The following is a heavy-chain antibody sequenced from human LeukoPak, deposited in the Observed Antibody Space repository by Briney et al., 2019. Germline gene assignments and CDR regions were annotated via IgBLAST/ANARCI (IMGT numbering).Heavy chain of an antibody. CDR2: INHSGST. CDR3: ARRVSSSWYVRYYFDY. Sequence: KPSETLSLTCAVYGGSFSGYYWSWIRQPPGKGLEWIGEINHSGSTNYNPSLKSRVTIPVDTSKNQFSLKLSSVTAADTAVYYCARRVSSSWYVRYYFDYWGQGTLVTVSS. V-gene: IGHV4-34*01. J-gene: IGHJ4*02. D-gene: IGHD6-13*01. CDR1: GGSFSGYY.